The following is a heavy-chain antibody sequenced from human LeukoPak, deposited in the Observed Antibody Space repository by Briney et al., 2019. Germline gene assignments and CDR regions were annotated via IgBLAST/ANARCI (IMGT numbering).Heavy chain of an antibody. D-gene: IGHD6-13*01. J-gene: IGHJ3*02. CDR1: GYTFTGYY. CDR2: INPNSGGT. Sequence: GASVKVSCKASGYTFTGYYMHWVRQAPGQGLEWMGWINPNSGGTNYAQKFQGRVTMTRDTSISTAYMELSRLRSDDTAVYYCARDFSSWGVDAFDIWGQGTMVTVSS. V-gene: IGHV1-2*02. CDR3: ARDFSSWGVDAFDI.